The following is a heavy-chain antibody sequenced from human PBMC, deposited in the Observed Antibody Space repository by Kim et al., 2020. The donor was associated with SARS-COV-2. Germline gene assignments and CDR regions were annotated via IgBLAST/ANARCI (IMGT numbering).Heavy chain of an antibody. Sequence: ADAVKGRFTISRDDAKNSLYLQMNSRRAEDTAVYYCGRAGGLTYYYGMDVWGQGTTVTVSS. CDR3: GRAGGLTYYYGMDV. D-gene: IGHD3-9*01. V-gene: IGHV3-21*01. J-gene: IGHJ6*02.